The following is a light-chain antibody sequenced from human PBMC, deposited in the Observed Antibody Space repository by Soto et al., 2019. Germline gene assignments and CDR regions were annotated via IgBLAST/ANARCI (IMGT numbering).Light chain of an antibody. Sequence: AIRMTQSPSSLSASTGDRVTITCRASQGISSYLAWYQQKPGKAPKLLIYAASTLQSGVPSRFSGSGSGTDFTLTISNLEPGDFAVYYCQQYGGSSWTFGQGTKVDI. J-gene: IGKJ1*01. V-gene: IGKV1-8*01. CDR3: QQYGGSSWT. CDR1: QGISSY. CDR2: AAS.